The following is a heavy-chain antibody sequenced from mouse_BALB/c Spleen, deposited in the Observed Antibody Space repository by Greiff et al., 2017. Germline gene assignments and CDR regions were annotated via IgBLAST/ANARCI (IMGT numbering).Heavy chain of an antibody. CDR3: ARSNIRYDNY. CDR2: INPSTGYT. Sequence: VQLQQSGAELAKPGASVKMSCKASGYTFTSYWMHWVKQRPGQGLEWIGYINPSTGYTEYNQKFKDKATLTADKSSSTAYMQLSSLTSEDSAVYYCARSNIRYDNYWGQGTTLTVSS. CDR1: GYTFTSYW. D-gene: IGHD2-14*01. V-gene: IGHV1-7*01. J-gene: IGHJ2*01.